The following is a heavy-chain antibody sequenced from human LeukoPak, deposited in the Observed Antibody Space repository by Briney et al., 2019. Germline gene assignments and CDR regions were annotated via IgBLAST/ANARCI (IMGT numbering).Heavy chain of an antibody. CDR1: GGSISSYY. CDR2: IYTSGST. J-gene: IGHJ4*02. Sequence: SETLSLTCTVSGGSISSYYWSWIRQPAGKGLEWTGRIYTSGSTNYNPSLKSRVTMSVDTSKNQFSLKLSSVTAADTAVYYCARDRILLWFGELSYDPYYFDYWGQGTLVTVSS. V-gene: IGHV4-4*07. D-gene: IGHD3-10*01. CDR3: ARDRILLWFGELSYDPYYFDY.